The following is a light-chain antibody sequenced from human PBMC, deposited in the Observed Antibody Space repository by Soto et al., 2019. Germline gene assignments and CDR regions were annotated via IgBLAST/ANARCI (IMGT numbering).Light chain of an antibody. V-gene: IGLV1-51*01. CDR3: GSWDSSLSAYV. J-gene: IGLJ1*01. CDR1: SSNIGGNS. Sequence: QSVMTQPPSVSAAPGQKVTISCSGSSSNIGGNSVSWYQQLPGTAPKLLIYDDNKRPSGIPARFSDSKSGTSATLGITGFQTGDEADYYCGSWDSSLSAYVFGTGTKLTVL. CDR2: DDN.